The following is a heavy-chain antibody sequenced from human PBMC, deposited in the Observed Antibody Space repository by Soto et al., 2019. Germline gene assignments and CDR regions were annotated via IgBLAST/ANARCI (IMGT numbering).Heavy chain of an antibody. CDR1: GYSLAELS. CDR2: FNGQENDT. V-gene: IGHV1-24*01. J-gene: IGHJ4*02. D-gene: IGHD3-10*01. Sequence: GASVKVSCKVSGYSLAELSVHWVRQAPGEGLEWMGGFNGQENDTFFAKRFQGRVSLTEDTSKATAYMELTGLRSEDTALYYCAFGAEFPAGYLDFWGQGTLVTVSS. CDR3: AFGAEFPAGYLDF.